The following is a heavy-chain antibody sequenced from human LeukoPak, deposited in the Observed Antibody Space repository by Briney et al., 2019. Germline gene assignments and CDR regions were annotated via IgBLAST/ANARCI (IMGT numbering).Heavy chain of an antibody. CDR3: AKDFSYYDSSGYYPDY. CDR1: GFTFSSYG. J-gene: IGHJ4*02. D-gene: IGHD3-22*01. CDR2: ISYDGSNE. Sequence: GGSLRLSCAASGFTFSSYGMHWVRQAPGKGLEWVAVISYDGSNEYYADSVKGRFTISRDNSKNTLYLQMNSLRPEDTAVYYCAKDFSYYDSSGYYPDYWGQGTLVTVSS. V-gene: IGHV3-30*18.